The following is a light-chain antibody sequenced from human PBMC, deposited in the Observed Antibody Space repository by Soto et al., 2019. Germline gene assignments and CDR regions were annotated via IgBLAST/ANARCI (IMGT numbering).Light chain of an antibody. J-gene: IGKJ5*01. Sequence: EIVLTQSPATLSLSPGERATLSCRASQSVSSYLAWYQQKPGQAPRLLIYDASNRATVIPARFSGSGPGTDFTLTITGPEPEAFAVSYCQQRSNWPSTFGQGTRLEIK. CDR2: DAS. V-gene: IGKV3-11*01. CDR3: QQRSNWPST. CDR1: QSVSSY.